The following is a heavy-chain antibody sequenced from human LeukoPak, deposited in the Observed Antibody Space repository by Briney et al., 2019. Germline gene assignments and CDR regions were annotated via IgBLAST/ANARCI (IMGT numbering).Heavy chain of an antibody. D-gene: IGHD4/OR15-4a*01. V-gene: IGHV4-59*08. Sequence: PSETLSLTCTLSGGSISSYYGSWIRQPPGKGLECIGYIYYSGSTNYNPSLKSRVTISVDTSKNQFSLRLSSVTAADTALYYCARHAAFADYQSHLTHFDYWGQGTLVTVSS. CDR2: IYYSGST. CDR1: GGSISSYY. CDR3: ARHAAFADYQSHLTHFDY. J-gene: IGHJ4*02.